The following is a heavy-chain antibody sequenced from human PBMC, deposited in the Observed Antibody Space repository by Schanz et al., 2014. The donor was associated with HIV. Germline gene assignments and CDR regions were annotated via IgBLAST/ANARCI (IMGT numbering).Heavy chain of an antibody. CDR3: ARGRFCSGGSCYHDY. CDR1: GYTFSDHY. D-gene: IGHD2-15*01. J-gene: IGHJ4*02. CDR2: INPNSGST. Sequence: QVQLVQSGAEVKKSGSSVKVSCKASGYTFSDHYMHWVRQAPGQGLEWMGWINPNSGSTIYAQKFQGRVTMTRNTSRNTAYMELSSLRSEDTAVYYCARGRFCSGGSCYHDYWGQGTLVTVSS. V-gene: IGHV1-2*02.